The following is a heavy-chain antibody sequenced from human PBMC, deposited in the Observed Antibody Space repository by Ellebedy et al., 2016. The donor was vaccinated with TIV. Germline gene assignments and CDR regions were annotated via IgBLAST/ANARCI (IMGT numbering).Heavy chain of an antibody. V-gene: IGHV1-69*13. CDR1: GGSFSKNA. J-gene: IGHJ4*02. CDR2: IIPISDSA. Sequence: AASVKVSCKASGGSFSKNAVTWVRHAPGQGLEWMGGIIPISDSATYAHQFQGRVTIIADRSTSTATLELSSLRSDDTAVYYCAASSFYGTMILHWGQGTLVTVSS. D-gene: IGHD3-22*01. CDR3: AASSFYGTMILH.